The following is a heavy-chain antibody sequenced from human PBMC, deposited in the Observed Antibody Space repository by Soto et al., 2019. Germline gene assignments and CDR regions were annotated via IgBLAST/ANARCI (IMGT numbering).Heavy chain of an antibody. CDR3: ARDHGSRAVAGDDY. V-gene: IGHV3-30-3*01. Sequence: GGSLRLSCAASGFPFSSYAMHWVRQAPGKGLEWVAVISYDGSNKYYADSVKGRFTISRDNSKNTLYPQMNSLRAEDTAVYYCARDHGSRAVAGDDYWGQGTLVTVSS. CDR1: GFPFSSYA. D-gene: IGHD6-19*01. J-gene: IGHJ4*02. CDR2: ISYDGSNK.